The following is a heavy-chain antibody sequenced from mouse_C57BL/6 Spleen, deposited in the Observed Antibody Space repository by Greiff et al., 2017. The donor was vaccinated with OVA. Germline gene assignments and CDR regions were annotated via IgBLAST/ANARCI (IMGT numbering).Heavy chain of an antibody. V-gene: IGHV1-18*01. Sequence: EVKLQESGPELVKPGASVKIPCKASGYTFTDYNMDWVKQSHGKSLEWIGDINPNNGGTIYNQKFKGKATLTVDKSSSTAYMELRSLTSEDTAVYYCARWGYGSSYGDYWGQGTTLTVSS. CDR3: ARWGYGSSYGDY. J-gene: IGHJ2*01. D-gene: IGHD1-1*01. CDR1: GYTFTDYN. CDR2: INPNNGGT.